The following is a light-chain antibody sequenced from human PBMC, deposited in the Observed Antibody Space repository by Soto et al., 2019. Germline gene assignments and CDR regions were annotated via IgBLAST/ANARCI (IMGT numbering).Light chain of an antibody. J-gene: IGKJ5*01. Sequence: DIVLTQSPATLSLSPGERATLSCRASQSVSSNYLAWYQQKPGQAPRLLIYGASSRATGIPDRFSGSGSGTDFTLTISRLEPEDFAVYYCQQYGNSPPETFGQGTRLEIK. V-gene: IGKV3-20*01. CDR3: QQYGNSPPET. CDR1: QSVSSNY. CDR2: GAS.